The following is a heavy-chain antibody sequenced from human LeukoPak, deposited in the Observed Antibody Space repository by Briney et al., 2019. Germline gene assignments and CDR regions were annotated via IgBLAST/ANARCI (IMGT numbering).Heavy chain of an antibody. V-gene: IGHV4-61*02. J-gene: IGHJ6*03. CDR1: GGSIGSGSYY. D-gene: IGHD1-14*01. CDR2: IYTSGST. Sequence: PSQTLSLTCTVSGGSIGSGSYYWSWIRQPAGKGLEWIGRIYTSGSTNYNPSLKSRVTISVDTSKNQFSLKLSSVTAAATAVYYCARDRRFRGVYYYMDVWGKGTTVTVSS. CDR3: ARDRRFRGVYYYMDV.